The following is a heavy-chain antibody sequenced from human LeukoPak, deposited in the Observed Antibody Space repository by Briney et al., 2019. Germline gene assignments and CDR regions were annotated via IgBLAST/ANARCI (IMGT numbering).Heavy chain of an antibody. CDR3: ARDGDYYDSSGYYNWFDP. D-gene: IGHD3-22*01. Sequence: ASVKVSCKASGYTFTSYGISWARQAPGQGLEWMGWISAYNGNTNYAQKLQGRVTMTTDTSTSTAYMELRSLRSDDTAVYYCARDGDYYDSSGYYNWFDPWGQGTLVTVSS. CDR1: GYTFTSYG. V-gene: IGHV1-18*01. J-gene: IGHJ5*02. CDR2: ISAYNGNT.